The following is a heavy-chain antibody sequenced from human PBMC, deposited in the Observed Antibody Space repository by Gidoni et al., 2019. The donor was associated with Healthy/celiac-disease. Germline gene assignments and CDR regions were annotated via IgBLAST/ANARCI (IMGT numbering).Heavy chain of an antibody. CDR2: IYPGDSDT. Sequence: EVQLVQSGAEVQTHAESLTIFGTGSACTFTSHGIRRVRQMPGKGLVWMGLIYPGDSDTIYSPSFQGKVTISADKSISTAYLQWSSLKASDTAMYYCARPSAYDILTGYSWAGWFDPWGQGTLVTVSS. CDR3: ARPSAYDILTGYSWAGWFDP. J-gene: IGHJ5*02. V-gene: IGHV5-51*01. CDR1: ACTFTSHG. D-gene: IGHD3-9*01.